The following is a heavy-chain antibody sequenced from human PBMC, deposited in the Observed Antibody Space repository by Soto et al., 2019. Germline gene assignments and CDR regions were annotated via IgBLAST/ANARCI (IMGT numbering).Heavy chain of an antibody. CDR1: GFTFSSYA. J-gene: IGHJ4*02. D-gene: IGHD6-19*01. Sequence: GGSLRLSCAASGFTFSSYAMSWVRQAPGKGLEWGSSISASGAGTNYADSVKGRFTIFRDNSKNTLYLQMNSLRAEDTAVYYCAKHRYDSGADIDYWGQGTLVTVSS. CDR2: ISASGAGT. CDR3: AKHRYDSGADIDY. V-gene: IGHV3-23*01.